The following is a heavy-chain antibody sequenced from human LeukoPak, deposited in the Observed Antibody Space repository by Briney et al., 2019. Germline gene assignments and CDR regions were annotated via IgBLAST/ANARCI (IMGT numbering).Heavy chain of an antibody. CDR3: ARHSGMTTVTAYLDY. V-gene: IGHV4-39*01. CDR2: LYYSGNT. D-gene: IGHD4-17*01. CDR1: GGSISSSSYY. Sequence: SETLSLTSTVSGGSISSSSYYWGWIRQPPGKGLEWIGSLYYSGNTYYNPSLKSRVTISVDTSKNQFSPKLNSVTAADTAVYYCARHSGMTTVTAYLDYWGQGTLVTVSS. J-gene: IGHJ4*02.